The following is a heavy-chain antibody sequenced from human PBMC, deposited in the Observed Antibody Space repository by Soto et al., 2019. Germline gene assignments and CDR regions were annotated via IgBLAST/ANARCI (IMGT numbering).Heavy chain of an antibody. CDR3: AKGLERPAAPYYYYCMDV. CDR1: GFTFSSYA. J-gene: IGHJ6*02. CDR2: ISGSGGST. Sequence: EVQLLESGGGLVQPGGSLRLSCAASGFTFSSYAMSWVRQAPGKGLEWVSAISGSGGSTYYADSVKGRFTNSRDNSKNTLYLQMNSLRAEDTAVYYCAKGLERPAAPYYYYCMDVWGQGTTVTVSS. V-gene: IGHV3-23*01. D-gene: IGHD2-2*01.